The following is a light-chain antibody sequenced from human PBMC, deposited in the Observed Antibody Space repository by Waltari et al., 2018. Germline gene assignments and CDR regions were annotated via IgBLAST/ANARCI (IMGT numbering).Light chain of an antibody. CDR3: QQYYSTPFT. V-gene: IGKV3-15*01. J-gene: IGKJ3*01. Sequence: PPGRASQSLRSNLAWYQQKPGQAPRLLIYGASTRATGIPARFSGSGSGTEFTLTISSLQSEDFAVYYCQQYYSTPFTFGPGTKVDIK. CDR1: QSLRSN. CDR2: GAS.